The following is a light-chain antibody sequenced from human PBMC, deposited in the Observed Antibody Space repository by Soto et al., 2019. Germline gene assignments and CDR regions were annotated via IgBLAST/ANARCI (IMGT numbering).Light chain of an antibody. CDR1: QSISIY. V-gene: IGKV1-39*01. J-gene: IGKJ1*01. CDR3: RQSYRVPWT. CDR2: ATS. Sequence: DIQMTQSPSPQSASVGDRVTITCRASQSISIYLNWYQQIPGKAPNLLIYATSTLQSGVQSRFSGGGAGTYFILSIRSLQTGDFATYYCRQSYRVPWTFGQGTKVEIK.